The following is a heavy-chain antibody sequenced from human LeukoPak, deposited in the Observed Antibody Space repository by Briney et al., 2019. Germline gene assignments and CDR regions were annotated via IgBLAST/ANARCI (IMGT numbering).Heavy chain of an antibody. J-gene: IGHJ3*02. CDR3: ARGLGYCSGGSCPRRAFDI. D-gene: IGHD2-15*01. CDR1: GFTFSDYY. CDR2: IISSGSTI. V-gene: IGHV3-11*01. Sequence: AGGSLRLSCTASGFTFSDYYMSWIRKAPGKGLRWVSFIISSGSTIYYADSMKGRFTISRGNAKNSVYLQMNSLRAEDTAVYYCARGLGYCSGGSCPRRAFDIWGQGTVVTVSS.